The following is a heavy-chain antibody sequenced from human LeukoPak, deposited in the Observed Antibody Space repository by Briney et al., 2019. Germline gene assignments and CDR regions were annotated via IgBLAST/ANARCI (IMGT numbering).Heavy chain of an antibody. Sequence: SETLPLTCTVSGGSISSSSYYWGWIRQPPGKGLEWIGSIYYSGSTYYNPSLKSRVTISVDTSKNQFSLKLSSVTAADTAVYYCARQGYCSSTSCLPPNYYYYYYMDVWGKGTTVTVSS. CDR3: ARQGYCSSTSCLPPNYYYYYYMDV. V-gene: IGHV4-39*01. CDR1: GGSISSSSYY. D-gene: IGHD2-2*01. CDR2: IYYSGST. J-gene: IGHJ6*03.